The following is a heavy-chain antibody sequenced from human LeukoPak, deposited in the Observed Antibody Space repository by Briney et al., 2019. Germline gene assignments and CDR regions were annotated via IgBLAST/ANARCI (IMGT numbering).Heavy chain of an antibody. CDR3: ARPPEIKRRYSSSWQNRRPHEEGS. CDR2: INHSGST. D-gene: IGHD6-13*01. CDR1: GGSFSGYY. V-gene: IGHV4-34*01. Sequence: SETLSLTCAVYGGSFSGYYWSWVRQPPGKGLEWIGEINHSGSTNYNPSLKSRVTISVDTSKNQFSLKLSSVTAADTAVYYCARPPEIKRRYSSSWQNRRPHEEGSWGQGTLVTVSS. J-gene: IGHJ4*02.